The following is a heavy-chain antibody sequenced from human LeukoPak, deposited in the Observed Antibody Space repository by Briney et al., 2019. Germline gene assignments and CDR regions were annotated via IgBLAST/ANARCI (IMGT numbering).Heavy chain of an antibody. V-gene: IGHV4-30-4*01. CDR1: GGSISSGDYY. CDR3: ARLHSSGYYLYY. CDR2: IYYSGST. Sequence: SETLSLTCTVSGGSISSGDYYWSWIRQPPGKGLEWIGYIYYSGSTYYNPSLKSRVTISVDTSKNQFSLKLSSVTAADTAVHYCARLHSSGYYLYYWGQGTLVTVSS. D-gene: IGHD3-22*01. J-gene: IGHJ4*02.